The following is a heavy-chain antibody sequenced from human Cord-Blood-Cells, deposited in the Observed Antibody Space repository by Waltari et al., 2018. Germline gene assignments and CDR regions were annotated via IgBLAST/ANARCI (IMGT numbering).Heavy chain of an antibody. CDR2: INPRWRST. CDR1: GYTFTSYY. V-gene: IGHV1-46*01. Sequence: QVQLVQSGAEVKKPGASVKVSCKASGYTFTSYYMHWVRQAPGQGLEWMGIINPRWRSTSDAQKFQGRVTMTRDTSTSTVYMELSSLRSEDTAVYYCARGLIESGDVFDYWGQGTLVTVSS. CDR3: ARGLIESGDVFDY. J-gene: IGHJ4*02. D-gene: IGHD2-8*01.